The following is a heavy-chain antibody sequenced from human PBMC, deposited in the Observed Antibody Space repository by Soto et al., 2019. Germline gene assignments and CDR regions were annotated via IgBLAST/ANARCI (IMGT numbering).Heavy chain of an antibody. Sequence: QVQLQQWGAGLLKPSETLSLTCAVYGGSFSGYYWCWIRQPPGKGLEWIGEINHSESTNYNPSLQSPVTIAVDTSKNHFSLKLGPVTAEDTAVYYCASGGGYSHGSDMDVW. CDR2: INHSEST. D-gene: IGHD5-18*01. V-gene: IGHV4-34*01. CDR1: GGSFSGYY. J-gene: IGHJ6*01. CDR3: ASGGGYSHGSDMDV.